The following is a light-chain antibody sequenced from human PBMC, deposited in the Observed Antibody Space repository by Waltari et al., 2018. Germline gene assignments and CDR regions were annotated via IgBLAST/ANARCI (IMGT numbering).Light chain of an antibody. CDR2: DVT. CDR3: CSYAGSSILI. CDR1: SSDVGGYNY. Sequence: QSALTQPASVSGSLGQSITISCTGTSSDVGGYNYVSWYQQYPGKAPKFLIYDVTKRPSGFSNCFSGSKSGNTASLTISGLQAEDEADYCCCSYAGSSILIFGGGTKVTVL. J-gene: IGLJ2*01. V-gene: IGLV2-23*02.